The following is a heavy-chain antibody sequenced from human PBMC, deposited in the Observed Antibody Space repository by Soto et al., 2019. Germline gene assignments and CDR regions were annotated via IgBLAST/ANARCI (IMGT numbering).Heavy chain of an antibody. Sequence: ASVKVSCKASGYTFTDYYMHWVRQAPGQGLAWMGWINPNSGGTNYAQKFQGWVTMTRDTSISTAYMELSRLTSDDTAVYYCATQRLGDASGGSPFDSWGQGTPVTVSS. J-gene: IGHJ4*02. CDR3: ATQRLGDASGGSPFDS. V-gene: IGHV1-2*04. CDR1: GYTFTDYY. D-gene: IGHD2-15*01. CDR2: INPNSGGT.